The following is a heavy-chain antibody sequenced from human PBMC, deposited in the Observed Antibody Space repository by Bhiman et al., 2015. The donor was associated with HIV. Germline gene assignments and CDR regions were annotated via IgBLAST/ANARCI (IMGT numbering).Heavy chain of an antibody. Sequence: EVQLVESGGGLVQPGGSLRLSCAASGFTFRSYHMNWVRQAPGKGLEWLSYITTTGGSVYYADSVKGRFTISRDNAQNTLFLQMNSVTPEDTAVYYCARGVTTPDTLGYWGRGTLVTVSS. J-gene: IGHJ4*02. CDR3: ARGVTTPDTLGY. D-gene: IGHD1-14*01. CDR1: GFTFRSYH. CDR2: ITTTGGSV. V-gene: IGHV3-48*01.